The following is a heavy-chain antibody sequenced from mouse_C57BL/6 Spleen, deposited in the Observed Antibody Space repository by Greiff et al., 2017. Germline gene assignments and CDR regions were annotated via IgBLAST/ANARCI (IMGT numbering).Heavy chain of an antibody. CDR1: GYAFSSYW. CDR2: IYPGDGDT. V-gene: IGHV1-80*01. CDR3: ARGMVVGAMDY. D-gene: IGHD2-3*01. J-gene: IGHJ4*01. Sequence: QVQLQQSGAELVKPGASVKISCKASGYAFSSYWMNWVKQRPGKGLEWIGQIYPGDGDTNYNGKFKGKATLTADKSSSTAYMQLSSLTSEDSAVYFCARGMVVGAMDYWGQGTSVTVSS.